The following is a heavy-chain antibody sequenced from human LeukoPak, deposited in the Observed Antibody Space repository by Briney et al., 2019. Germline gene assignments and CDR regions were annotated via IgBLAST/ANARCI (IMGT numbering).Heavy chain of an antibody. D-gene: IGHD3-3*01. J-gene: IGHJ6*02. Sequence: ASVKVSCKASGYTFTSCGISWVRQAPGQGLEWMGWISAYNGNTNYAQKLQDRVTMTTDTSTSTAYMELRSLRSDDTAVYYCARDRVYDFWSGYEPRYGMDVWGQGTTVTVSS. V-gene: IGHV1-18*01. CDR2: ISAYNGNT. CDR3: ARDRVYDFWSGYEPRYGMDV. CDR1: GYTFTSCG.